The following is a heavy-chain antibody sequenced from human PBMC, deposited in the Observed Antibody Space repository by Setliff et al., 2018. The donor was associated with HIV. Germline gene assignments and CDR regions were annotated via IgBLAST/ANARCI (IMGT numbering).Heavy chain of an antibody. D-gene: IGHD6-19*01. J-gene: IGHJ6*03. CDR1: GYGFTGYF. Sequence: GASVKVSCKASGYGFTGYFIHWVRQAPGQGLEWMGWIIPIFGTANYAQKFQGRVTITTDESTSTTYLELSSLRSEDTAVYYCARDVAVAGTYYYYYMDVWGKGTTVTVSS. CDR3: ARDVAVAGTYYYYYMDV. CDR2: IIPIFGTA. V-gene: IGHV1-69*05.